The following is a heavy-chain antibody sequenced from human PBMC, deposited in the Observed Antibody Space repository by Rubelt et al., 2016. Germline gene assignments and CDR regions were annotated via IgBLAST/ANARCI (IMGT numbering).Heavy chain of an antibody. CDR3: ARERYGDYAAPYYFDY. CDR1: GGSFSGYY. V-gene: IGHV4-34*01. J-gene: IGHJ4*02. D-gene: IGHD4-17*01. Sequence: QVQLQQWGAGLLKPSETLSLTCAVYGGSFSGYYWSWIRQPPGKGLEWIGEINHSGSTNYNPSLKSRVTISVDTSKNQFSLKLSAGTAAETAVYYCARERYGDYAAPYYFDYWGQGILVTVSS. CDR2: INHSGST.